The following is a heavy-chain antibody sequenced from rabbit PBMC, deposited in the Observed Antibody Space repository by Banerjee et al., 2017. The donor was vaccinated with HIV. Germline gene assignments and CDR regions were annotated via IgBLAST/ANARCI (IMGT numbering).Heavy chain of an antibody. J-gene: IGHJ4*01. D-gene: IGHD6-1*01. V-gene: IGHV1S45*01. CDR2: IYGGSGTT. CDR1: GFSFSSSYD. CDR3: ARDRTYYSYGYGGYAYVTGFNL. Sequence: QEQLEESGGDLVKPEGSLTLTCTASGFSFSSSYDMCWVRQAPGKGLEWIACIYGGSGTTNYASWAKGRFTISKTSSTTVTLQMTSLTAADTATYFCARDRTYYSYGYGGYAYVTGFNLWGQGTLVTVS.